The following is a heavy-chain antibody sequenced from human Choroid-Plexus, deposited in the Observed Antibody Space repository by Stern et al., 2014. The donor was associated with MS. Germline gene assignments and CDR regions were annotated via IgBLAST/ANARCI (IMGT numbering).Heavy chain of an antibody. CDR1: GFTFGSCA. V-gene: IGHV3-30*18. Sequence: LRLVESGGGVVQPGRPLRLSCVASGFTFGSCAMHWVRQAPGKGLEWVAGVSYDGSNKYYADSVKGRFTISRDNSQNTLYMQMSSLRPEDTAVYYCAKDRQYLTSFFDPWGQGSLVTVSS. D-gene: IGHD2/OR15-2a*01. CDR2: VSYDGSNK. J-gene: IGHJ5*02. CDR3: AKDRQYLTSFFDP.